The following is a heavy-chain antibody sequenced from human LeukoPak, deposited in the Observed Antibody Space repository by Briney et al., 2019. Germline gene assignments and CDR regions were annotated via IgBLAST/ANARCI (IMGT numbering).Heavy chain of an antibody. J-gene: IGHJ4*02. D-gene: IGHD5-24*01. V-gene: IGHV3-23*01. CDR1: GFTFCGYA. Sequence: TGGSLRLSCAASGFTFCGYAMSWVRQTPGKGLEWLSSISGSGGDTHYGDSVKGRFTISRDNAKNSLYLQMNSLRAEDTAIYYCTRVGYIDEGIDYWGQGTLVTVSS. CDR2: ISGSGGDT. CDR3: TRVGYIDEGIDY.